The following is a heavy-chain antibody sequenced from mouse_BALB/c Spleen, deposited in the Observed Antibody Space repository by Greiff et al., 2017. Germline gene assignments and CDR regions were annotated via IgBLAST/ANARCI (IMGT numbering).Heavy chain of an antibody. Sequence: EVKVVESGGGLVQPGGSRKLSCAASGFTFSSFGMHWVRQAPEKGLEWVAYISSGSSTIYYADTVKGRFTIFRDNPKNTLFLQMTSLRSEDTAMYYCARRLFTTVGATDYWGQGTTLTVSS. J-gene: IGHJ2*01. CDR1: GFTFSSFG. D-gene: IGHD1-1*01. CDR3: ARRLFTTVGATDY. CDR2: ISSGSSTI. V-gene: IGHV5-17*02.